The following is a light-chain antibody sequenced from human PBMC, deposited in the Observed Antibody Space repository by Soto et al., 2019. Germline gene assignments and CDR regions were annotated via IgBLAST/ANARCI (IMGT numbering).Light chain of an antibody. CDR2: EVT. V-gene: IGLV2-8*01. CDR1: SSDVGGYNF. J-gene: IGLJ1*01. Sequence: QSSLTQPPSASGSRGQSVTISCTGTSSDVGGYNFVSWYQQHPGKAPKLLIYEVTQRPSGVTDRFSGSKSGNTASLTVSGLQAEDEADYYCCSFAGSNNRVFGTGTKLTVL. CDR3: CSFAGSNNRV.